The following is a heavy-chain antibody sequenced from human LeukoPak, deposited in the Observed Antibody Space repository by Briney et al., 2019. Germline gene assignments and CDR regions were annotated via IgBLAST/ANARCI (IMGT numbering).Heavy chain of an antibody. Sequence: PGGSLRLSCAASGFTFSSYAMSWVRQAPGKGLEWVSAISGSGGSTYYADSVKGRFTISRDNSKNTLYLQMNSLRAEDTAVYYCAKDLGIVVVPAANDYWGQGTLVTVSS. J-gene: IGHJ4*02. CDR1: GFTFSSYA. CDR3: AKDLGIVVVPAANDY. V-gene: IGHV3-23*01. CDR2: ISGSGGST. D-gene: IGHD2-2*01.